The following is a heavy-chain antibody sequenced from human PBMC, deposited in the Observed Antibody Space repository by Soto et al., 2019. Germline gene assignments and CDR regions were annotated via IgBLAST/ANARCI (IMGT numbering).Heavy chain of an antibody. Sequence: GASVKVSCKASGYTFTSYGISWVRQAPGQGLEWMGWISAYNGNTNYAQKLQGRVTMTTDTSTSTAYMELRSLRSDDTAVYYCARVLRDYDILPGYPINWFDTWGQGTLVTVSS. J-gene: IGHJ5*02. D-gene: IGHD3-9*01. V-gene: IGHV1-18*04. CDR2: ISAYNGNT. CDR3: ARVLRDYDILPGYPINWFDT. CDR1: GYTFTSYG.